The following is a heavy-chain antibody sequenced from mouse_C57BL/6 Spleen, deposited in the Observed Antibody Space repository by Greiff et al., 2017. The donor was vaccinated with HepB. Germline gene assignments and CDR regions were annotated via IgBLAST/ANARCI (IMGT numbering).Heavy chain of an antibody. CDR2: IRNKANGYTT. CDR3: ASLNYYGSRYYAMDY. D-gene: IGHD1-1*01. V-gene: IGHV7-3*01. Sequence: EVKLMESGGGLVQPGGSLSLSCAASGFTFTDYYMSWVRQPPGKALEWLGFIRNKANGYTTEYSASVKGRFTISRDNSQSILYLQMNALRAEDSATYYCASLNYYGSRYYAMDYWGQGTSVTVSS. J-gene: IGHJ4*01. CDR1: GFTFTDYY.